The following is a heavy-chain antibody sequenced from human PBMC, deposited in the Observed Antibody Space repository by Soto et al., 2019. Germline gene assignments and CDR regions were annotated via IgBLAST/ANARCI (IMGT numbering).Heavy chain of an antibody. V-gene: IGHV1-18*01. Sequence: ASVKVSCKASGYTFTNYGISWVRQAPGQGLEWMGWISVYNGNTKYAQKIQGRVTMTTDTSTSTAYMELSSLRSEDTAVYYCARQYLLGELSLIEWFDPWGQGTLVTVSS. CDR1: GYTFTNYG. J-gene: IGHJ5*02. D-gene: IGHD3-16*02. CDR3: ARQYLLGELSLIEWFDP. CDR2: ISVYNGNT.